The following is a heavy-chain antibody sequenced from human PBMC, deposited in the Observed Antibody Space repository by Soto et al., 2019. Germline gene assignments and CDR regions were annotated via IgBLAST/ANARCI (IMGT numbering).Heavy chain of an antibody. CDR2: INGGNGNT. J-gene: IGHJ4*01. CDR1: GYTFITYA. CDR3: ARDNGSGSYYPFDY. V-gene: IGHV1-3*01. Sequence: ASVKVSCKASGYTFITYAIHWVRQAPGQRLEWMGWINGGNGNTKYSQKFQGRVTITRDTSASTAYMELSSLRSEDTAVYYCARDNGSGSYYPFDYWG. D-gene: IGHD3-10*01.